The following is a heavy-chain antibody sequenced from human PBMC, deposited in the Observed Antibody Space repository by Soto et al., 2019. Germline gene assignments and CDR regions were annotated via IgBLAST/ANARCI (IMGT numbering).Heavy chain of an antibody. J-gene: IGHJ4*02. D-gene: IGHD6-19*01. CDR2: IYYSGST. CDR1: GASISSYY. Sequence: QVQLQESGPGLVKPSETLSLTCTVSGASISSYYCSWIRQPPGKGLEWIGYIYYSGSTNYNPSLKSRVTISVDTSKTQFSLKLSSVTAADTAVYYCARHDSSGWSGWGQGTLVTVSS. V-gene: IGHV4-59*08. CDR3: ARHDSSGWSG.